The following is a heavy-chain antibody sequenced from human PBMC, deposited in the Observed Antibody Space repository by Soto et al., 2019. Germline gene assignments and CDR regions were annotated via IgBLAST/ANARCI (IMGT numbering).Heavy chain of an antibody. J-gene: IGHJ3*01. Sequence: QLQLQESGPGLVKPSETLSLTCTVSGGSISSSSYYWGWIRQPPGKGLEWIGSIYYSGSTYYNPSLKSRITISVDTYKNQFSLKLSSVTAADTAVYYCARHGVNYDAFDFWGQGTMVTVSS. D-gene: IGHD1-1*01. CDR3: ARHGVNYDAFDF. V-gene: IGHV4-39*01. CDR2: IYYSGST. CDR1: GGSISSSSYY.